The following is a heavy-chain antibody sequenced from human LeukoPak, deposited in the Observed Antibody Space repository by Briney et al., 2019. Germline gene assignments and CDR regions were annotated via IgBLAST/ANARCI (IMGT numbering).Heavy chain of an antibody. V-gene: IGHV3-7*01. Sequence: GGSLRLSSAGSGFTSIHHWMSWVRQAPGKGLGWVANIKHDGSEAYYADSARGRFTVSRDNDKTSLYLQIDSLRAEDTAVYVCARDPPAPGGCFDPWGQGTLVTVSS. CDR3: ARDPPAPGGCFDP. CDR2: IKHDGSEA. D-gene: IGHD4-23*01. CDR1: GFTSIHHW. J-gene: IGHJ5*02.